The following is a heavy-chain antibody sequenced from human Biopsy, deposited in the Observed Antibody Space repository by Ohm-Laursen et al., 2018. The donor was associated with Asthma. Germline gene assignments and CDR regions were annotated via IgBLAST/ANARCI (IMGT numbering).Heavy chain of an antibody. CDR2: ISYDGSNK. Sequence: SLRLSCTASGFSFSEFVMHWVHQAPGKGLEWVAVISYDGSNKYYADSVKGRFTISRDNSKNTLYLQMNSLRAEDTAVYYCAKDTEGRYDFWSGLSYNYYGMDVWGQGTTVTVSS. D-gene: IGHD3-3*01. V-gene: IGHV3-30*18. CDR1: GFSFSEFV. CDR3: AKDTEGRYDFWSGLSYNYYGMDV. J-gene: IGHJ6*02.